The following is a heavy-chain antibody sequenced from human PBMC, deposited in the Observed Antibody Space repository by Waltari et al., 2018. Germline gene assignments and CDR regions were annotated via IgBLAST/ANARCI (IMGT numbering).Heavy chain of an antibody. CDR1: GYTFTDYY. D-gene: IGHD3-3*01. CDR2: VDPEDGEK. J-gene: IGHJ5*02. Sequence: EVQLVQSGAEVKKPGATVKISCKASGYTFTDYYMHWVQQAPGKGLEWMGRVDPEDGEKIYAEKFQGRVTITADTSTDTAYMELTSLRSEDTAVYYCATSPLRFLEWVNWFDPWGQGTLVTVSS. V-gene: IGHV1-69-2*01. CDR3: ATSPLRFLEWVNWFDP.